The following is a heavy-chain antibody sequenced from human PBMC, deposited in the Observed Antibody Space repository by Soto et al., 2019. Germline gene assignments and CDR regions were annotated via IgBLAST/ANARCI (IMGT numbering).Heavy chain of an antibody. V-gene: IGHV3-48*01. Sequence: GGSLRLSCAASGFTFSSYSMNWVRQAPGKGLEWVSYISSSSSTIYYADSVKGRFTISRDKAKNSLYLQMNSRRAEDTAGYYCARAAETPYCSSTSCYPTYYMDVWGKGTTVTVSS. D-gene: IGHD2-2*01. CDR1: GFTFSSYS. CDR2: ISSSSSTI. CDR3: ARAAETPYCSSTSCYPTYYMDV. J-gene: IGHJ6*03.